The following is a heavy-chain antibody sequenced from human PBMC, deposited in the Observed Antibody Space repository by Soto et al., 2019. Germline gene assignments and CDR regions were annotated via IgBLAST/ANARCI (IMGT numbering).Heavy chain of an antibody. J-gene: IGHJ4*02. CDR2: ISAYNGNK. Sequence: QVQLVQSGAEVKKPGASVKVSCKASGYTFTSYGISWVRQAPGQGLEWMGWISAYNGNKNYAQKRQGRHTVXXDXTXXTAYMERGSLRSDDTAVYYCARGIYSSSPGADFDYWGQGPLVTVSP. D-gene: IGHD6-6*01. CDR1: GYTFTSYG. V-gene: IGHV1-18*01. CDR3: ARGIYSSSPGADFDY.